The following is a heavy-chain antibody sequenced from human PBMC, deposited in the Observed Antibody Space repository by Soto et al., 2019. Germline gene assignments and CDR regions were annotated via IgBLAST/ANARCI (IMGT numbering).Heavy chain of an antibody. Sequence: GGSLRLSCATSGFTFSTYWMHWVRQAPGRGLVWVSRINSDGSSTSYADSVKGRFTISRDNAKNTLYLQMNSLRAEDTAVYYCATDIVATNDYWGQETLVTVSS. V-gene: IGHV3-74*01. J-gene: IGHJ4*02. CDR1: GFTFSTYW. CDR2: INSDGSST. CDR3: ATDIVATNDY. D-gene: IGHD5-12*01.